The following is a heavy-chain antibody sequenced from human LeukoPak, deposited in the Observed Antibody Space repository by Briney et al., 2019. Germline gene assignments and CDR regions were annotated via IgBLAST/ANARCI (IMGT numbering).Heavy chain of an antibody. V-gene: IGHV3-43*02. Sequence: GGSLRLSCAASGFALTTNAVSWVRQAPGKGLEWVSLISGDGGSKDYADSVKGRFTISRDNSKNSLYLQMNGLRSEDTALYYCAKDHNNRGSYRYYYYGMDVWGQGTTVTVSS. D-gene: IGHD1-26*01. CDR1: GFALTTNA. CDR2: ISGDGGSK. CDR3: AKDHNNRGSYRYYYYGMDV. J-gene: IGHJ6*02.